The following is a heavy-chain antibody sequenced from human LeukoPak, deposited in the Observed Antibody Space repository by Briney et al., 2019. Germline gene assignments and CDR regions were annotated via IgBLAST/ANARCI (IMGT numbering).Heavy chain of an antibody. J-gene: IGHJ4*02. CDR1: GFPFSSYR. V-gene: IGHV3-7*04. CDR2: IKQDSSKK. Sequence: GGSLRLSCVASGFPFSSYRMTWVRQAPGKGLEWVANIKQDSSKKSYVDSVKGRFTISRDNAKNSLYLQMNSLRAEDTSIYYCTRVGYIDEGIDYWGQGTLVTVSS. CDR3: TRVGYIDEGIDY. D-gene: IGHD5-24*01.